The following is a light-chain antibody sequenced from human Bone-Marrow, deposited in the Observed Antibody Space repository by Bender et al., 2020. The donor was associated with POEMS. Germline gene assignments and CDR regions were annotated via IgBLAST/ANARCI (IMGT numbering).Light chain of an antibody. CDR3: SSYTSTNTVI. CDR1: GSNIGGYP. V-gene: IGLV1-44*01. J-gene: IGLJ2*01. Sequence: QSVLTQPPSVSGTPGQRVTISCSGSGSNIGGYPVNWYQQLPGTAPRLLIYTNNERPSGVPDRFSGSKSDNTASLTISGLQAEDEADFYCSSYTSTNTVIFGGGTKLTVL. CDR2: TNN.